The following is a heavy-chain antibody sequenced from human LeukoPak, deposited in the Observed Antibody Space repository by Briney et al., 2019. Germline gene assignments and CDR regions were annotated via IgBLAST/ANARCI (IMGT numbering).Heavy chain of an antibody. Sequence: SEPLSLLCTLSGGSISRSSYHWGWIRQPPGKGLVWIGSIYYSGSTYYNPSLQSRVTISIETAKNQFYLKLSSVTAADTAVYYSARPGGITMSVGAFDIWGQGTMVTVSS. V-gene: IGHV4-39*01. D-gene: IGHD3-22*01. CDR1: GGSISRSSYH. CDR2: IYYSGST. J-gene: IGHJ3*02. CDR3: ARPGGITMSVGAFDI.